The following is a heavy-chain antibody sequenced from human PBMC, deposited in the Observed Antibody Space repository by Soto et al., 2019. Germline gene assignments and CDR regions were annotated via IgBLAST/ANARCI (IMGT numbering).Heavy chain of an antibody. D-gene: IGHD6-13*01. Sequence: GESLKISCKGSGYSCTSYWISWVRQMPGKGLEWMGRIDPSDSYTNYSPSFQGHVTISADKSISTAYLQWSSLKASDTAMYYCARSGSSWYDGYYYYYGMDVWGQGTTVTVSS. CDR1: GYSCTSYW. V-gene: IGHV5-10-1*01. CDR2: IDPSDSYT. J-gene: IGHJ6*02. CDR3: ARSGSSWYDGYYYYYGMDV.